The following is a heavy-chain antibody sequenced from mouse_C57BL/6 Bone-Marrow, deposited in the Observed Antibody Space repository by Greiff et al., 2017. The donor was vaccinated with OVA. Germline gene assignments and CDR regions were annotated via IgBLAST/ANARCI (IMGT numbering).Heavy chain of an antibody. V-gene: IGHV14-4*01. CDR2: IDPENGDT. J-gene: IGHJ4*01. D-gene: IGHD2-5*01. CDR3: TTCAYYSNYVYYAMDY. CDR1: GFNIKDDY. Sequence: EVQLQQSGAELVRPGASVKLSCTASGFNIKDDYMHWVKQRPEQGLEWIGWIDPENGDTEYASKFQGKATITADTSSNTAYLQLSSLTSEDTAVYYCTTCAYYSNYVYYAMDYWGQGTSVTVSS.